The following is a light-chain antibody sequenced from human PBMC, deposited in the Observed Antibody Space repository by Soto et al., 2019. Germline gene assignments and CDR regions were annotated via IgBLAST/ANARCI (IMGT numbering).Light chain of an antibody. CDR1: SSDVGGYNY. CDR2: EVY. J-gene: IGLJ2*01. Sequence: QSAPTQPPSASGSPGQSVTFSCTGTSSDVGGYNYVSWYQQYPGKAPKLMIYEVYKRHSGVPDRFSGSKSGNTASLTVSGLPPEDEADYYSRAYAGSSTLVFGGGTKLTVL. CDR3: RAYAGSSTLV. V-gene: IGLV2-8*01.